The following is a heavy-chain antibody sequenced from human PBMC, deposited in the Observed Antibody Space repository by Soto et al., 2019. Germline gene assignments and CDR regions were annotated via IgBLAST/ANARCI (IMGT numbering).Heavy chain of an antibody. D-gene: IGHD4-17*01. J-gene: IGHJ4*02. CDR2: IYYSGST. Sequence: PSETLSLTCTVSGGSISSGGYYWSWIRQHLGKGLEWIGYIYYSGSTYDNPSLKSRVTISVDTSKNQFSLKLSSVTAADTAVYYCARETTVVTETNYFDYWGQGTLVTVSS. V-gene: IGHV4-31*03. CDR3: ARETTVVTETNYFDY. CDR1: GGSISSGGYY.